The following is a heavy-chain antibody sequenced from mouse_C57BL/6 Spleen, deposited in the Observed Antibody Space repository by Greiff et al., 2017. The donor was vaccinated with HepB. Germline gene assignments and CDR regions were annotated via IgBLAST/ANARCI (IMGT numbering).Heavy chain of an antibody. J-gene: IGHJ4*01. CDR1: GYTFTDYN. CDR3: ARSHYGNYVYYAMDY. D-gene: IGHD2-1*01. CDR2: INPNNGGT. V-gene: IGHV1-18*01. Sequence: DVQLQESGPALVKPGASVKIPCKASGYTFTDYNMDWVKQSHGKSLEWIGDINPNNGGTIYNQKFKGKATLTVDKSSSTAYMELRSLTSEDTAVYYCARSHYGNYVYYAMDYWGQGTSVTVSS.